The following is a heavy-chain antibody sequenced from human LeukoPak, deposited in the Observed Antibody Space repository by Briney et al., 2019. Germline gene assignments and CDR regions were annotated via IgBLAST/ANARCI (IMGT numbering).Heavy chain of an antibody. CDR3: ASAGDFDWLLSGGRETWFDP. CDR2: ISAYNGNT. D-gene: IGHD3-9*01. V-gene: IGHV1-18*01. J-gene: IGHJ5*02. Sequence: ASVKVSCKASRYTFTSHGISWVRQAPGQGLEGMGWISAYNGNTNYAQKLQGRVTMTTDTSTSTAYMELRSLRSDDTAVYYCASAGDFDWLLSGGRETWFDPWGQGTLVTVSS. CDR1: RYTFTSHG.